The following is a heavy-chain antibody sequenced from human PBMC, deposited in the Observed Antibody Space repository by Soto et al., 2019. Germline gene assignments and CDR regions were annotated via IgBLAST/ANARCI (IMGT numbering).Heavy chain of an antibody. CDR1: GFSLSTSGVS. CDR2: IYWDGDK. CDR3: ACSKGSDYFDA. V-gene: IGHV2-5*02. Sequence: QITLKESGPTLVKPTQTLTLTCTFSGFSLSTSGVSVGWIRQPPGKALEWLALIYWDGDKRYSPSLKSRLTITKDTSRNQVILTMTNMDPVDTATYSCACSKGSDYFDAWGQGTLVTVSS. J-gene: IGHJ4*02. D-gene: IGHD3-10*01.